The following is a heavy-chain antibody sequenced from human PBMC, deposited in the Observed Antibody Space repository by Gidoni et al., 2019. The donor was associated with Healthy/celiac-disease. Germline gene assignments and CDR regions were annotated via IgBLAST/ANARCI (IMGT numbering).Heavy chain of an antibody. Sequence: QVQLQQWGAGLLQPSETLSLTCAVYGGSFSGYYWSWIRQPPGKGLEWIGEINHSVSTNYNPSLKSRVTISVDTSKNQFSLKLSSVTAADTAVYYCARARYSGYDSDSSGSYFDYWGQGTLVTVSS. J-gene: IGHJ4*02. CDR1: GGSFSGYY. V-gene: IGHV4-34*01. D-gene: IGHD5-12*01. CDR3: ARARYSGYDSDSSGSYFDY. CDR2: INHSVST.